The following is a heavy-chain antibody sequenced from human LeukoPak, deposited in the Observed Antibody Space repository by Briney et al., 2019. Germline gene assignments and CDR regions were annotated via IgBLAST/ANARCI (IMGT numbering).Heavy chain of an antibody. Sequence: PGGSLRLSCAASRFSFSSYAMRWVRQVPGKGLEWVSGISGSGGSTYYADSVKGRFTISRDNSKNTLYLQMNSLRVEDTAVYYCAKNADPQQERPFDYWGQGTLVIVSS. CDR3: AKNADPQQERPFDY. D-gene: IGHD1-1*01. CDR1: RFSFSSYA. CDR2: ISGSGGST. V-gene: IGHV3-23*01. J-gene: IGHJ4*02.